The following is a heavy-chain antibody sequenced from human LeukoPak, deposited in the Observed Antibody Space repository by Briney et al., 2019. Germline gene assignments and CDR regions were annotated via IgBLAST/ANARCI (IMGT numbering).Heavy chain of an antibody. D-gene: IGHD6-13*01. CDR2: ISSSGSTI. CDR1: GFTFSSCE. Sequence: GGSLRLSCAASGFTFSSCEMNWVRQAPGKGLEWVSYISSSGSTIYYADSVKGRFTISRDNAKNSLYLQMNSLRAEDTAVYYCARAVSSSWDPYFDYWGQGTLVTVSS. V-gene: IGHV3-48*03. CDR3: ARAVSSSWDPYFDY. J-gene: IGHJ4*02.